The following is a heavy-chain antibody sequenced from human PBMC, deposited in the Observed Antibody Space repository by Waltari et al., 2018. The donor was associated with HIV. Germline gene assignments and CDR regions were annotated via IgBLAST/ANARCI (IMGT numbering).Heavy chain of an antibody. J-gene: IGHJ4*02. CDR3: ARGAGSV. CDR1: GFSFGSFW. V-gene: IGHV3-7*01. Sequence: LEESGGGAVQPGESLRPSCEASGFSFGSFWMSWVRQVSGKGLEWVADIKEDGGERNVVDSVKGRFTVSRDNAKNLLILKMDNLKMEDSGIYYCARGAGSVWGQGTLVTVSS. CDR2: IKEDGGER.